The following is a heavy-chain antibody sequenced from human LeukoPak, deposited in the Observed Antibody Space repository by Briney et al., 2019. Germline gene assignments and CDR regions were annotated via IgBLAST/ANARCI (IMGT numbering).Heavy chain of an antibody. D-gene: IGHD3-10*01. CDR3: ARGDRYGSGSYYIFHY. CDR1: GFTFSSYA. CDR2: ISYDGSNK. V-gene: IGHV3-30*04. Sequence: GGSLRLSCAASGFTFSSYAMHWVRQAPGKGLEWVAVISYDGSNKYYADSVKGRFTISRDNSKNTLYLQMNSLRAEDTAVYYCARGDRYGSGSYYIFHYRGQGTLVTVSS. J-gene: IGHJ4*02.